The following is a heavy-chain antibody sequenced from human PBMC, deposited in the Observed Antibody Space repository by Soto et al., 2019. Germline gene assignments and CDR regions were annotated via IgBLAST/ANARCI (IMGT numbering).Heavy chain of an antibody. D-gene: IGHD3-22*01. V-gene: IGHV4-38-2*02. CDR2: IYHSGST. Sequence: SETLSLTCTVSGYSISSGYYWRWIRQAPGKGLEWIGSIYHSGSTYYNPSLKSRVTISVDTSKNQFSLKLSSVTASDTAVYYCARDLYYYDSSGYHWEAPFDYWGQGTLVTVSS. J-gene: IGHJ4*02. CDR3: ARDLYYYDSSGYHWEAPFDY. CDR1: GYSISSGYY.